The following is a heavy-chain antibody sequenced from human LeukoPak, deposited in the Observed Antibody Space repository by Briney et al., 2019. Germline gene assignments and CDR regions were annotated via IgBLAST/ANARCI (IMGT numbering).Heavy chain of an antibody. CDR2: IYYSGRT. V-gene: IGHV4-39*01. CDR3: ARGDSSGWYYFDY. CDR1: GDSLSSGSYY. Sequence: SETLSLTCTVSGDSLSSGSYYWGWIRQPPGKGLEWIGSIYYSGRTYYNPSLKSRVTVSVDTSNNQFSLKVSSVTAADTAVYYCARGDSSGWYYFDYWGQGTLVTVSS. J-gene: IGHJ4*02. D-gene: IGHD6-19*01.